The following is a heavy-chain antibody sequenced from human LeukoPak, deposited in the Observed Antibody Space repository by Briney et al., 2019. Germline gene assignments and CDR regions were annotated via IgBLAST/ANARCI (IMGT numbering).Heavy chain of an antibody. CDR2: IYSGGST. Sequence: PGGSLRLSCAASGFTVSSNYMSWVRQAPGKGLEWVSVIYSGGSTYYADSVKGRFTISRDNAKNSLYLQMNSLRAEDTAVYYCARGEAFITMVRGGEYYYYYYYMDVWGKGTTVTISS. V-gene: IGHV3-66*01. CDR1: GFTVSSNY. J-gene: IGHJ6*03. CDR3: ARGEAFITMVRGGEYYYYYYYMDV. D-gene: IGHD3-10*01.